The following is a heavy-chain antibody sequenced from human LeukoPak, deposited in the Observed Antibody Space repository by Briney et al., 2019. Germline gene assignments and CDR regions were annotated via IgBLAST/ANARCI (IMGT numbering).Heavy chain of an antibody. CDR1: GGSISSYY. J-gene: IGHJ4*02. CDR2: IYYSGST. Sequence: PSETLSLTCTVSGGSISSYYWSWIRQPPGKGLEWIGYIYYSGSTNYNPSLKSRVTISVDTSKNQFSLKLSSVTAADTAVYYCARTPRQRYCSSTSCPTSLDYWGQGTLVTVSS. V-gene: IGHV4-59*08. D-gene: IGHD2-2*01. CDR3: ARTPRQRYCSSTSCPTSLDY.